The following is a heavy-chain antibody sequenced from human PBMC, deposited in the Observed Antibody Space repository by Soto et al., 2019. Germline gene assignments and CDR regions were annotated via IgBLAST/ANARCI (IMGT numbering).Heavy chain of an antibody. CDR1: GFTFSSYA. CDR2: ISGSGDST. CDR3: ATRGSGSYYDY. Sequence: EVQLLESGGGLVQPGGSLRLSCAASGFTFSSYAMRWVRQAPVKGLEWVSAISGSGDSTYYADSVKGRFTISRDNSKNTLYLQMNSLRGEYTAVYYCATRGSGSYYDYWGQGTLVTVS. D-gene: IGHD1-26*01. J-gene: IGHJ4*02. V-gene: IGHV3-23*01.